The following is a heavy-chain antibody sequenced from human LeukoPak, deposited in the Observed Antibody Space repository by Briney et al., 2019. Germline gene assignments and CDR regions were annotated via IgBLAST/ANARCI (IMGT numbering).Heavy chain of an antibody. Sequence: AGGSLRLSCAASGFMFSSSEMTWVRQGPGMGLEWVSYISSSGSTIYYADSVKGRFTISRDNAKDSLYLQMNSLRAEDTAVYYCAGINSSSWYLDYWGQGTLVTVSS. V-gene: IGHV3-48*03. CDR2: ISSSGSTI. CDR3: AGINSSSWYLDY. CDR1: GFMFSSSE. D-gene: IGHD6-13*01. J-gene: IGHJ4*02.